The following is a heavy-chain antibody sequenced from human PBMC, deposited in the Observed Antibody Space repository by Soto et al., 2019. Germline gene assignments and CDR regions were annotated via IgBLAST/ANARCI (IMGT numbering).Heavy chain of an antibody. V-gene: IGHV4-34*01. D-gene: IGHD6-19*01. CDR3: ARDQGRARSSGWYALNNWFDP. CDR2: INQSGST. Sequence: SETLSLTCAVYGGSGGSFSGYYWSCIRQPPGKGLEWIGEINQSGSTNYNPSLKSRVTISVDTSKNQFSLKLSSVTAADTAVYYCARDQGRARSSGWYALNNWFDPWGQGTLVTVS. CDR1: GGSGGSFSGYY. J-gene: IGHJ5*02.